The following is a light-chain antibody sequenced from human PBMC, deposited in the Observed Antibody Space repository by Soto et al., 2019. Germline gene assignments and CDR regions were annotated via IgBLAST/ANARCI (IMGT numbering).Light chain of an antibody. CDR3: QQSYSTPRRP. J-gene: IGKJ1*01. CDR2: AAS. V-gene: IGKV1-39*01. CDR1: QSISSY. Sequence: DIPMTQSPSSLSASVEDRVTITCRASQSISSYLNWYQQKPGKAPKLLIYAASSLQSGVPLRFSGSGSGTDFTLTISSLQPQDFATDYCQQSYSTPRRPFGQGTNVEIK.